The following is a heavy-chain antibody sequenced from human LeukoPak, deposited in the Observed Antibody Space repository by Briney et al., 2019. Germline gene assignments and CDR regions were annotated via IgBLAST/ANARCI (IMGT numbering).Heavy chain of an antibody. CDR1: GFSFNTYS. CDR2: ISSSSAHI. D-gene: IGHD2-2*01. J-gene: IGHJ3*02. V-gene: IGHV3-21*01. CDR3: ASRYCTTTNCYSFDN. Sequence: GGSLRLSCAASGFSFNTYSMNWVRQAPGKGLEWVSSISSSSAHIFYADSVKGRFSISRDNAKNSLYLQMNSLRVEDTAVYYCASRYCTTTNCYSFDNWGQGTMVTVSS.